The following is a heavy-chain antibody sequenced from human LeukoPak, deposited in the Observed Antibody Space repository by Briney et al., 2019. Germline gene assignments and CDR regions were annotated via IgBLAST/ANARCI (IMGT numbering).Heavy chain of an antibody. CDR2: IYYSGST. D-gene: IGHD4-23*01. CDR3: ARHITVVSNWFDP. Sequence: SETPSLTCTVSGGSISSYYWSWIRQPPGKGLEWIGYIYYSGSTNYNPSLKSRVTISVDTSKNQFSLKLSSVTAADTAVYYCARHITVVSNWFDPWGQGTLVTVSS. J-gene: IGHJ5*02. CDR1: GGSISSYY. V-gene: IGHV4-59*08.